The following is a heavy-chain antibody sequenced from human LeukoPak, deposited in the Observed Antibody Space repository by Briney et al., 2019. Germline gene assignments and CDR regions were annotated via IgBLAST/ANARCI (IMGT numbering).Heavy chain of an antibody. D-gene: IGHD5-18*01. CDR2: INPNSGGT. V-gene: IGHV1-2*02. Sequence: ASVKVSCKASEDTFTGYYMHWVRQAPGQGLEWMGWINPNSGGTNYAQKFQGRVTMTRETSISTAYMELSRLRSDDTAVYYCARDRAYSYGPFDYWGQGTLVTVSS. CDR3: ARDRAYSYGPFDY. J-gene: IGHJ4*02. CDR1: EDTFTGYY.